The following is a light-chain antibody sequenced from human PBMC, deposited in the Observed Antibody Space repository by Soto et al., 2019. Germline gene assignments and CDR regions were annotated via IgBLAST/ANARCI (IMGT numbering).Light chain of an antibody. V-gene: IGKV3-20*01. Sequence: EIVLTQSPGTLSVSPGERVTLSCRASQSVNSNYLAWYQQRRGQAPRLLIFGASYRATGIPDRFSGSGSGTDFTLTISRLEPEDFAVYYCQQYSSSPPEFTFGPGTKVDSK. CDR1: QSVNSNY. CDR3: QQYSSSPPEFT. J-gene: IGKJ3*01. CDR2: GAS.